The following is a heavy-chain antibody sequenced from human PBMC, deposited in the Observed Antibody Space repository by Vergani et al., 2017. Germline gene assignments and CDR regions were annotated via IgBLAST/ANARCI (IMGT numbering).Heavy chain of an antibody. Sequence: QVQLVESGGGVVQRGGSLRLSCATSGFTLSNYDMQWIRQGPGKGLEFVAFIQFDGSNHYYADSVKGRFTLSRDFSKNTLYLQINSLRTDDTATYYCAKHFRGWGIDYWGQGTQVIVSS. D-gene: IGHD3-16*01. V-gene: IGHV3-30*02. CDR2: IQFDGSNH. CDR3: AKHFRGWGIDY. J-gene: IGHJ4*02. CDR1: GFTLSNYD.